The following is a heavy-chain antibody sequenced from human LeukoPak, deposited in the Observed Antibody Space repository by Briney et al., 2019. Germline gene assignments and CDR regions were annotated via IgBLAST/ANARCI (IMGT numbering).Heavy chain of an antibody. CDR2: ISYDGSNK. CDR1: EFTFSAFG. CDR3: AKDRPAPLEPLFDY. Sequence: GGSLRLSCAASEFTFSAFGMHWVRQAPGKGLEWVAVISYDGSNKYYVDSVKGRFTISRDNSKNTLYLQMNSLRAEDTAVYYCAKDRPAPLEPLFDYWGQGTLVTVSS. D-gene: IGHD1-1*01. V-gene: IGHV3-30*18. J-gene: IGHJ4*02.